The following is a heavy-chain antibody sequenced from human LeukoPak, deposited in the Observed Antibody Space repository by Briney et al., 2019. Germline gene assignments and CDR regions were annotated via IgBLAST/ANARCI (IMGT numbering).Heavy chain of an antibody. J-gene: IGHJ4*02. CDR2: IYPDDSDT. Sequence: GESLKISCQGSGYTFTNFWIGWVRQMPGKGLEWMGIIYPDDSDTTYSPSFQGLVTMSADKSINTAYLQWNNLKASDTAIYYCARTGYSGTYYIDYWGQGTLVTVSS. D-gene: IGHD1-26*01. CDR1: GYTFTNFW. CDR3: ARTGYSGTYYIDY. V-gene: IGHV5-51*01.